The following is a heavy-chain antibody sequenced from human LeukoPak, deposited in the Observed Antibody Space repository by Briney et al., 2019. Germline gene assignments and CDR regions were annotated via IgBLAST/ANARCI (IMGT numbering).Heavy chain of an antibody. Sequence: PGGSLRLSCAASEFIVSNNYMNWVRQAPGKGLEWVSVIWSGGNTYYAGSVEGRFTISRDSVKNTLYLQMNSLRAEDTAVYYCAREVTGAYNLDYWGQGTLVTVSS. CDR3: AREVTGAYNLDY. CDR2: IWSGGNT. J-gene: IGHJ4*02. CDR1: EFIVSNNY. V-gene: IGHV3-53*01. D-gene: IGHD7-27*01.